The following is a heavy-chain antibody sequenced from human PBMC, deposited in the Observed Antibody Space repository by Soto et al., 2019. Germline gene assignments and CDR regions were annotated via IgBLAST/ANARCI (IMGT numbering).Heavy chain of an antibody. CDR2: INPYNGNT. Sequence: ASVKVSCKASGYTFTSYGISWVRQAPGQGLEWMGWINPYNGNTKYAQKLQGRVTMTTDTSTSTAYMELRSLRSEDTAVYYCARDADIVVVVAATEMDHWFDPWGQGTLVTVSS. J-gene: IGHJ5*02. CDR1: GYTFTSYG. CDR3: ARDADIVVVVAATEMDHWFDP. V-gene: IGHV1-18*01. D-gene: IGHD2-15*01.